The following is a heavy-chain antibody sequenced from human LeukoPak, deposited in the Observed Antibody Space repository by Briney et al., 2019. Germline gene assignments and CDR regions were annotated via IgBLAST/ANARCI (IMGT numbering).Heavy chain of an antibody. CDR3: ARDPSLIALTD. V-gene: IGHV3-23*01. Sequence: TGGSLRLSCAASGFTFSIHGMNWVRQGPGKGLEWVSGITGSGGSTYYADSVKGRFTISRDNSKNTVYLQMNSLRAEDTAVYYCARDPSLIALTDWGQGTLVTVSS. CDR2: ITGSGGST. CDR1: GFTFSIHG. D-gene: IGHD3-22*01. J-gene: IGHJ4*02.